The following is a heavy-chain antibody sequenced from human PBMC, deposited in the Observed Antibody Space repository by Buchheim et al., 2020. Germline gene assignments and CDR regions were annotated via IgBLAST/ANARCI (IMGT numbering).Heavy chain of an antibody. J-gene: IGHJ4*02. D-gene: IGHD3-10*01. CDR1: GFTFSSYA. CDR3: AKERITMVRGVIITPAPDYDY. V-gene: IGHV3-23*01. Sequence: EVQLLGSGGGLVQPGGSLRLSCAASGFTFSSYAMSWVRQAPGKGLEWVSAISGSGGSTHYADSVKGRFTISRDNSKNTLYLQMNSRRAEDTAVYYCAKERITMVRGVIITPAPDYDYWGQGTL. CDR2: ISGSGGST.